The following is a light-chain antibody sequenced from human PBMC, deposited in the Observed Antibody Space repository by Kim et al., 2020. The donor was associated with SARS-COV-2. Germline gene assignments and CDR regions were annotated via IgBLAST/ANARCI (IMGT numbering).Light chain of an antibody. J-gene: IGLJ2*01. V-gene: IGLV3-21*04. Sequence: AAGKTARLTCGGNNIGSKSLHWYQQKPGPAPVLVIYYDSDRPSGIPERFSGSNSGNTATLTISRVEAGDEADYYCQVWDSYSDHVVFGGGTQLTVL. CDR2: YDS. CDR1: NIGSKS. CDR3: QVWDSYSDHVV.